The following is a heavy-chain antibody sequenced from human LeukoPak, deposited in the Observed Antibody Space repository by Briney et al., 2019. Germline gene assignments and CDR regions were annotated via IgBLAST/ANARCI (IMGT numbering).Heavy chain of an antibody. J-gene: IGHJ4*02. CDR1: GFTFSSYA. D-gene: IGHD2-8*02. Sequence: GGSLRLSCAASGFTFSSYAMSWVRQAPGKGLEWVSAISGSGGSTYYADSVKGRFTISRDNSKNTLYLQMNSLRAEDTAVYYCAKSRVVYATSPYYFDYWGQGTLVTVSS. V-gene: IGHV3-23*01. CDR3: AKSRVVYATSPYYFDY. CDR2: ISGSGGST.